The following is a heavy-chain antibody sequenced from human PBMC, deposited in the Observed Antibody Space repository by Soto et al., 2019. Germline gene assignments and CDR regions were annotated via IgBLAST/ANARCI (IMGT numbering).Heavy chain of an antibody. J-gene: IGHJ4*02. V-gene: IGHV4-59*02. CDR3: ARSGYYGFVY. D-gene: IGHD3-22*01. CDR1: GESVIDYY. Sequence: PSETLSLTCAVSGESVIDYYWSWIRQPPGKGLEWIGHIYYTGSTNCNPSLRSRVTMSQDTSKNQFSLKLASVTAADTAVYYCARSGYYGFVYWGQGALVTVSS. CDR2: IYYTGST.